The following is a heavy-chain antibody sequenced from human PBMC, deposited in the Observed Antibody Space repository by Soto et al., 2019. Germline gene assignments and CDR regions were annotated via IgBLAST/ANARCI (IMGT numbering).Heavy chain of an antibody. CDR1: GFTFSNYG. J-gene: IGHJ4*02. V-gene: IGHV3-30*18. CDR3: AKDRLDFDY. Sequence: LRLSCAVSGFTFSNYGMHWVRQAPGKGLEWLAVISYHGSTYYADSVKGRFTISRDNSKNTLYLQMNSLRAEDTAVYYCAKDRLDFDYWGQGTLVTVSS. CDR2: ISYHGST.